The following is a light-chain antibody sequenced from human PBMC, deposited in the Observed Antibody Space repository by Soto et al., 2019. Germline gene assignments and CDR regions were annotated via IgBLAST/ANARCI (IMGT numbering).Light chain of an antibody. CDR3: QHFKSFPIT. CDR1: QGISTL. V-gene: IGKV1-13*02. J-gene: IGKJ5*01. Sequence: AIQLTQSPSSRSASVVDRATITFRASQGISTLLAWYQQKPGKAPKVLIYESSLLQSGVPSRFSGSGSGTDFTLTISSLQPEDFATYYCQHFKSFPITFGQGTRLEI. CDR2: ESS.